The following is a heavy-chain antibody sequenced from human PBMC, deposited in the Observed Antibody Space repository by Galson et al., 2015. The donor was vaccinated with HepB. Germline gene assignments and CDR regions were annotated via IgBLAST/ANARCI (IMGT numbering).Heavy chain of an antibody. CDR1: GGSLGSGGYY. J-gene: IGHJ4*02. Sequence: TLSLTCTVSGGSLGSGGYYWSWIRQHPGKGLEWIGYTHYSGSTYYNPSLRGRLTMSVDTSRNQFSMDLGSVTAADTAVYYCARKSGSGSYYEASFDYWGQGTLVTVSS. CDR3: ARKSGSGSYYEASFDY. CDR2: THYSGST. V-gene: IGHV4-31*03. D-gene: IGHD3-10*01.